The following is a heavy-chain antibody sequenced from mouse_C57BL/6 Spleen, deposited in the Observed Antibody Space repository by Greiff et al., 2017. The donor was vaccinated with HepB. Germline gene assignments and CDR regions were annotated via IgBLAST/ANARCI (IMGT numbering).Heavy chain of an antibody. CDR3: ATHYYGSSSYYFDY. Sequence: VQLQQPGAELVRPGTSVKLSCKASGYTFTSYWMHWVKQRPGQGLEWIGVIDPSDSYTNYNQKFKGKATLTVDTSSSTAYMQLSSLTSEDSAVYYCATHYYGSSSYYFDYWGQGTTLTVSS. CDR1: GYTFTSYW. CDR2: IDPSDSYT. V-gene: IGHV1-59*01. J-gene: IGHJ2*01. D-gene: IGHD1-1*01.